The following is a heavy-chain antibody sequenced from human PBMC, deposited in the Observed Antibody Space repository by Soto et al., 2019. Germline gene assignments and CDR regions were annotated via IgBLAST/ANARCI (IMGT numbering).Heavy chain of an antibody. D-gene: IGHD6-6*01. J-gene: IGHJ6*02. CDR1: GFTFDDYA. Sequence: GGSLRLSCAASGFTFDDYAMHWVRQAPGKGLEWVSGISWNSGSIGYADSVKGRFTISRDNAKNSLYLQMNSLRAEDTALYYCAKDLYYYSSSSYYYYGMDVWGQGTTVTVSS. CDR3: AKDLYYYSSSSYYYYGMDV. V-gene: IGHV3-9*01. CDR2: ISWNSGSI.